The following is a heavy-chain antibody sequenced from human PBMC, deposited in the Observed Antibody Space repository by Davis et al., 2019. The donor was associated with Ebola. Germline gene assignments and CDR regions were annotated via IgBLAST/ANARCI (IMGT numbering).Heavy chain of an antibody. Sequence: VKVSCKASGGTFSTYAIDWVRQAPGQGLEWMGRIIPMLGIPNYAQRFQGRVTITADKSTSTAYMELSSLRSEDTAMYYCARDLGTAMATEWGQGTLVTVSS. CDR2: IIPMLGIP. D-gene: IGHD5-18*01. CDR3: ARDLGTAMATE. V-gene: IGHV1-69*04. CDR1: GGTFSTYA. J-gene: IGHJ4*02.